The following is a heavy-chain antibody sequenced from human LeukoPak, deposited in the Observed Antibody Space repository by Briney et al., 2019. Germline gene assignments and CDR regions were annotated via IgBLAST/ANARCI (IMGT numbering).Heavy chain of an antibody. J-gene: IGHJ6*03. D-gene: IGHD1-26*01. CDR2: INPSGGST. V-gene: IGHV1-46*01. CDR3: ASYGGSYPSYYYYYYMDV. Sequence: GASVKVSCKASGYTFTGYHMHWVRQAPGQGLEWMGWINPSGGSTSYAQKFQGRVTMTRDMSTSTVYMELSSLRSEDTAVYYCASYGGSYPSYYYYYYMDVWGKGTTVTVSS. CDR1: GYTFTGYH.